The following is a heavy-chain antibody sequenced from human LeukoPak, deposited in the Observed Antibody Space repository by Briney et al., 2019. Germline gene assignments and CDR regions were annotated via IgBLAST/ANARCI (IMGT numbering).Heavy chain of an antibody. V-gene: IGHV3-20*04. J-gene: IGHJ4*02. CDR3: ARGMRAFSVGYYFDY. Sequence: GGSLRLSCVVSGFTFVDYGMYWVRQAPGKGLEWVSAINWNGGSTSYADSVKGRFTISRDNAKNSLYLQMNSLRADDTAFYYCARGMRAFSVGYYFDYWGQGTLLTVSS. CDR2: INWNGGST. CDR1: GFTFVDYG. D-gene: IGHD2/OR15-2a*01.